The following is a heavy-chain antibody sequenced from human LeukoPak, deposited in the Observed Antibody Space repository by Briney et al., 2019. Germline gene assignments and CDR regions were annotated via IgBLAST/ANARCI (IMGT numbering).Heavy chain of an antibody. Sequence: GGSLRLSCAASGFTFSDAWMTWVRQVPGKGLEWVSAINWSGGSTVYADSLRGRFTISRDNAKNSLYLQMDSLRAEDTALYYCARAPITSPFYFDYWGQGTLVTVSS. D-gene: IGHD2-2*01. CDR1: GFTFSDAW. J-gene: IGHJ4*02. CDR3: ARAPITSPFYFDY. CDR2: INWSGGST. V-gene: IGHV3-20*04.